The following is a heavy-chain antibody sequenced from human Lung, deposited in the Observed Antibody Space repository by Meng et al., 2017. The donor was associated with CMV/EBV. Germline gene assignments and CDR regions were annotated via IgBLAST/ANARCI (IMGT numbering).Heavy chain of an antibody. J-gene: IGHJ4*02. CDR2: IKQDATEA. CDR1: GFTFGHYW. CDR3: ARVLCDDSTCFNGLDF. D-gene: IGHD2-2*01. Sequence: GEXXKISCVASGFTFGHYWMSWVRRSPARGLEWVANIKQDATEARYADSTKGRFTISRDNTRRAVSLGMNSLRVEDSAVYYCARVLCDDSTCFNGLDFSGQGXPVTVSS. V-gene: IGHV3-7*01.